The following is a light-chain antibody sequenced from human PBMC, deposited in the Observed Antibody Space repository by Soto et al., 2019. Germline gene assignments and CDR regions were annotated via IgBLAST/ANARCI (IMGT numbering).Light chain of an antibody. CDR1: QGISNY. J-gene: IGKJ1*01. CDR3: QKYNSAPWT. CDR2: AAS. Sequence: DIQMTQSQSFLSVAVGDRVTITCRASQGISNYLAWYQQKPGKVPNLLIYAASTLQSGVPSRFSGSGSGTDFTLTISSLQPEYVATYYCQKYNSAPWTLGQGTKVEIK. V-gene: IGKV1-27*01.